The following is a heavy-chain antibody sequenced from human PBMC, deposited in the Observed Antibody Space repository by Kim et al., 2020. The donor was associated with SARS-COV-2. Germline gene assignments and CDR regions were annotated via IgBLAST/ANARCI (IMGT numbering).Heavy chain of an antibody. CDR3: ARGRGRTSAAGTGGAADY. Sequence: ASVKVSCKASGYTFTSYDINWVRQATGQGLEWMGWMNPNSGNTGYAQKFQGRVTMTRNTSISTAYMELSSLRSEDTAVYYCARGRGRTSAAGTGGAADYWGQGTLVTVSS. D-gene: IGHD6-13*01. V-gene: IGHV1-8*01. CDR1: GYTFTSYD. CDR2: MNPNSGNT. J-gene: IGHJ4*02.